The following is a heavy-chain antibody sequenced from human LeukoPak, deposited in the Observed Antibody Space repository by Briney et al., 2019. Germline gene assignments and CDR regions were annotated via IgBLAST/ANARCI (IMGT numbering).Heavy chain of an antibody. CDR3: ARVGSGYSYGYHY. Sequence: GSLRLSCAASGFTFSSYSMNWVRQAPGKGLEWVSSISSSSSYIYYADSVKGRFTISRDNAKNSLYLQMNSLRAEDTAVYYCARVGSGYSYGYHYWGQGTLVTVSS. V-gene: IGHV3-21*01. J-gene: IGHJ4*02. CDR1: GFTFSSYS. CDR2: ISSSSSYI. D-gene: IGHD5-18*01.